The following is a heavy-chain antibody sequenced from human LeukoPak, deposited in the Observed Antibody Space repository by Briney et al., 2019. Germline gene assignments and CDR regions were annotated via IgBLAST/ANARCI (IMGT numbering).Heavy chain of an antibody. Sequence: GSLRLSCAASGFTFSSYGTSWVRQAPGKGLEWIGEINHSGSTNYNPSLKSRVTISVDTSKNQFSLKLSSVTAADTAVYYCARRKMATIIRSYYFDYWGQGTLVTVSS. J-gene: IGHJ4*02. CDR1: GFTFSSYG. CDR3: ARRKMATIIRSYYFDY. V-gene: IGHV4-34*01. CDR2: INHSGST. D-gene: IGHD5-24*01.